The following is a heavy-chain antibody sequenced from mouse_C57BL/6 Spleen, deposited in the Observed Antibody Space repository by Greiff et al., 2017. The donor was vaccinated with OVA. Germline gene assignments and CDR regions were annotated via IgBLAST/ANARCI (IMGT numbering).Heavy chain of an antibody. CDR1: GYAFSSYW. CDR3: ARGGNYEDY. CDR2: IYPGDGDT. V-gene: IGHV1-82*01. D-gene: IGHD2-1*01. Sequence: VQLKESGPELVKPGASVKISCKASGYAFSSYWMNWVKQRPGKGLEWIGRIYPGDGDTNYNGTFKGKATLTADKSSSTAYMQLSSLTSEDSAVYFCARGGNYEDYWGQGTTLTVSS. J-gene: IGHJ2*01.